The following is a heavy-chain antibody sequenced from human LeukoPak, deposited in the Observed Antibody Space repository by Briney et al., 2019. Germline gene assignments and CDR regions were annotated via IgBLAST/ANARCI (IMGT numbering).Heavy chain of an antibody. D-gene: IGHD1-26*01. CDR3: ARDARVGATIYYHYYYMDV. CDR1: GGSISSGGYY. CDR2: IYYSGST. J-gene: IGHJ6*03. V-gene: IGHV4-61*08. Sequence: SQTLSLTCTVSGGSISSGGYYWSWIRQHPGKGLEWIGYIYYSGSTNYNPSLKSRVTISVDTSKNQFSLKLSSVTAADTAVYYCARDARVGATIYYHYYYMDVWGKGTTVTVSS.